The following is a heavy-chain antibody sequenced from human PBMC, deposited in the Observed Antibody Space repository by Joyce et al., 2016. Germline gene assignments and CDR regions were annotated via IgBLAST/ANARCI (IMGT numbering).Heavy chain of an antibody. J-gene: IGHJ5*01. Sequence: QVQLEQSGAEVKKPGASVKVSCKTSGYTFTDYRIHWVRQAPGQGLEWMGWINPKTGGTNCTQKFQGRVTMTRDTSISAVYTELHRLRSGDTAVYFCARGPENYSDRSGYHMGLDSWGQGTLVTVSA. CDR2: INPKTGGT. CDR1: GYTFTDYR. CDR3: ARGPENYSDRSGYHMGLDS. D-gene: IGHD3-22*01. V-gene: IGHV1-2*02.